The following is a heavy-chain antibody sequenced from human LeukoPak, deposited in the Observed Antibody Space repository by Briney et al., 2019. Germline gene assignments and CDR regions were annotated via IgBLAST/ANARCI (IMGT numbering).Heavy chain of an antibody. CDR3: ARGTMTTVVTPYWYFDL. D-gene: IGHD4-23*01. J-gene: IGHJ2*01. V-gene: IGHV4-4*07. Sequence: SETLSLTCTVSGGSISSNYWSWIRQPAGKGLEWIGRIYTSGSTNYNPSLKSRVTISVDKSKNQFSLKLSSVTAADTAVYYCARGTMTTVVTPYWYFDLWGRGTLVTVSS. CDR1: GGSISSNY. CDR2: IYTSGST.